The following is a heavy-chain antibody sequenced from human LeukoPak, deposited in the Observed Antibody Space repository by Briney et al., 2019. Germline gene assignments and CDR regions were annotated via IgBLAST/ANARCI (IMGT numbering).Heavy chain of an antibody. CDR3: ARAGGWAREDYKGDAFDI. CDR2: ISTYNGNS. D-gene: IGHD6-19*01. CDR1: GYTFTSYG. Sequence: GASVKVSCKASGYTFTSYGINWVRQAPGQGLEWMGWISTYNGNSNYAQKLQDRVTMTTDTSTTTAYMDLRSLRSDGTAVYYCARAGGWAREDYKGDAFDIWGQGTMVTVSS. V-gene: IGHV1-18*01. J-gene: IGHJ3*02.